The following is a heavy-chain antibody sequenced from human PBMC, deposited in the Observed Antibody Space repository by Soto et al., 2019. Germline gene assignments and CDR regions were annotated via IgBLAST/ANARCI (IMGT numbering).Heavy chain of an antibody. CDR1: GFTFSSYE. J-gene: IGHJ6*02. CDR3: ARDRVDYYYYGMDV. CDR2: ISSSGSTI. Sequence: ESGGGLVQPGGSLRLSCAASGFTFSSYEMNWVRQAPGKGLEWVSYISSSGSTIYYADSVKGRFTISRDNAKNSLYLQMNSLRAEDTAVYYCARDRVDYYYYGMDVWGQGTTVTVSS. D-gene: IGHD2-2*01. V-gene: IGHV3-48*03.